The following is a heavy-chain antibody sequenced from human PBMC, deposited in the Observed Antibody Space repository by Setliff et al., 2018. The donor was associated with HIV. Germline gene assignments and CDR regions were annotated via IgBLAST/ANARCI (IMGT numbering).Heavy chain of an antibody. CDR1: GVIFSKFW. V-gene: IGHV3-7*03. D-gene: IGHD3-10*01. J-gene: IGHJ4*02. CDR3: TIGHYKSSSG. Sequence: GGSLRLSCAASGVIFSKFWMNWVRQAPGKGLEWVANINGDESEKNYVDSVKGRFTISRDNTKNSLFLQMNGLRAEDTAVYYCTIGHYKSSSGWGQGTLVTVSS. CDR2: INGDESEK.